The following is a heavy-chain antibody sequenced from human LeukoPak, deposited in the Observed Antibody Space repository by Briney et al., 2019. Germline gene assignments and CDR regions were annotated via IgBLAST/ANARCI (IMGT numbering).Heavy chain of an antibody. J-gene: IGHJ4*02. CDR2: IYYSGST. V-gene: IGHV4-39*01. D-gene: IGHD6-13*01. CDR3: ARQNIAAAGTRTFDY. Sequence: SETLPLTCTVSGGSISSSSYYWGWIRQPPGKGLEWIGSIYYSGSTYYNPSLKSRVTISVDTSKNQFSLKLSSVTAADTAVYYCARQNIAAAGTRTFDYWGQGTLVTVSS. CDR1: GGSISSSSYY.